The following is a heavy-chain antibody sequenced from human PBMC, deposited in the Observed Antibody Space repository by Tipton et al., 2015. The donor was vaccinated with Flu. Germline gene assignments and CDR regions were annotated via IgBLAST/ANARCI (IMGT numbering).Heavy chain of an antibody. Sequence: LRLSCTVSGGSISSYYWSWIRQPPGKGLEWIGYIYYSGSTNYNPSLKSRVTISVDTSKNQFSLKLSSVTAADTAVYYCARVLQWELRRGWFDPWGQGTLVTVSS. J-gene: IGHJ5*02. CDR1: GGSISSYY. CDR3: ARVLQWELRRGWFDP. D-gene: IGHD1-26*01. CDR2: IYYSGST. V-gene: IGHV4-59*08.